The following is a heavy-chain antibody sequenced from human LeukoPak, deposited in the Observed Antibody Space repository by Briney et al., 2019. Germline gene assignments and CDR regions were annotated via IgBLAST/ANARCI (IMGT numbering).Heavy chain of an antibody. CDR3: ARGPYGSGSYYNARYYYGMDV. V-gene: IGHV4-34*01. CDR1: GGSFSGYY. CDR2: INHSGST. J-gene: IGHJ6*02. Sequence: PSETLSLTCAVYGGSFSGYYWSWIRQPPGKGLEWIGEINHSGSTNYNPSLKSRVTISVDTSKNQFSLKLNSVTAADTAVYYCARGPYGSGSYYNARYYYGMDVWGQGTTVTVSS. D-gene: IGHD3-10*01.